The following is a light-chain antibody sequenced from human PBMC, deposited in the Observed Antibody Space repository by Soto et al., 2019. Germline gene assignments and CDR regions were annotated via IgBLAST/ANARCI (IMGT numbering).Light chain of an antibody. J-gene: IGKJ2*01. CDR1: QSVSSSY. CDR2: GAS. V-gene: IGKV3-20*01. CDR3: QQYGSSPRT. Sequence: EIVLTQSPGTLSLSPGERATLSCRASQSVSSSYLAWYQQKPGQAPRLLIYGASSRATGIPDRFSRSGSGTVFTLTISRLEPEGFAVYYCQQYGSSPRTFGQGTKLEIK.